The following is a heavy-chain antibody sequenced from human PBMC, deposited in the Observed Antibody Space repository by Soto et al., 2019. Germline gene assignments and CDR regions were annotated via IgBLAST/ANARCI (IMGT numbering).Heavy chain of an antibody. CDR1: GDSVSSNSAA. V-gene: IGHV6-1*01. CDR2: TSYRSKWYN. CDR3: ASSDRSCFGFDY. J-gene: IGHJ4*02. Sequence: SQALSLTCDISGDSVSSNSAAWNWIRQYPSRGLEWLGRTSYRSKWYNDYAVSVKSRITINPDTSKNQFSLQLNSVTPEDTALHYCASSDRSCFGFDYWGQGTLVTVSS. D-gene: IGHD3-22*01.